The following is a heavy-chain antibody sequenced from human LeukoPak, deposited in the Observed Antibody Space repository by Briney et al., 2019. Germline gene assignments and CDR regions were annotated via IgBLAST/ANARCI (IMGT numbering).Heavy chain of an antibody. J-gene: IGHJ4*02. V-gene: IGHV3-53*01. CDR1: GFTVSSNY. D-gene: IGHD3-22*01. Sequence: GGSLRLSFAASGFTVSSNYMSWVRQPPGKGLEWFSVIYSGGSTYYADSVKGRFSISRDNSKSTLYLQMKSLRAECTTVYYCARVRNYYDSSGYSYGYYFDYWGQGSLVTVSS. CDR2: IYSGGST. CDR3: ARVRNYYDSSGYSYGYYFDY.